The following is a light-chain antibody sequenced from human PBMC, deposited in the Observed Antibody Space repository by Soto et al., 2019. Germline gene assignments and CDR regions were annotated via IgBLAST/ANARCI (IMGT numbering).Light chain of an antibody. V-gene: IGKV3-20*01. Sequence: EIVLTQSPGTLSLSPGERATLSCRASQSVSSSYLAWYQQKPDQAPRLLIYGASSRATGIPDRFSGSGSGTDFTLTISRLEPEDFAVYYCQQYGSSPVTFGLGTKVEIK. J-gene: IGKJ1*01. CDR2: GAS. CDR1: QSVSSSY. CDR3: QQYGSSPVT.